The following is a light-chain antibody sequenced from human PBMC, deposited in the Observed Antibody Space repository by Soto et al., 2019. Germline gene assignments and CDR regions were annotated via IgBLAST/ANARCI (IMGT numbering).Light chain of an antibody. CDR3: SSYGGSNTYV. Sequence: QSALTQPASVSRSPGQSITISCTGSSRDVGAYNYVSWYQHHPGKAPKLMIYEVSNRPSGISNRFSGSKSGNTASLTISGLQDEDEGDYYCSSYGGSNTYVFGTGTKVTVL. CDR1: SRDVGAYNY. V-gene: IGLV2-14*01. J-gene: IGLJ1*01. CDR2: EVS.